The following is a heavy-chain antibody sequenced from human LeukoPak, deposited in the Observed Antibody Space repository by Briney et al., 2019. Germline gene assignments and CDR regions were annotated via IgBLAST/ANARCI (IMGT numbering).Heavy chain of an antibody. V-gene: IGHV4-38-2*02. Sequence: SETLSLTCTVSGYSISTGYYWGWIRQPPGKGLEWIGSIYHSGSTYYNPSLESRVTMSVDTSKNQFSLKLSSVTAADTAVYYCARDVVVVPAAIHYGMDVWGQGTTVTVSS. CDR2: IYHSGST. J-gene: IGHJ6*02. CDR3: ARDVVVVPAAIHYGMDV. D-gene: IGHD2-2*01. CDR1: GYSISTGYY.